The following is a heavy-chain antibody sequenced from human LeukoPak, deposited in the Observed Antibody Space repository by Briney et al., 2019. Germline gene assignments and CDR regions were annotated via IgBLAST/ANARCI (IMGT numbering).Heavy chain of an antibody. D-gene: IGHD6-19*01. Sequence: PSETLSLTCTVSGGSISSYYWSWIRQPPGKGLEWIGYIYYSGSTNYNPSLKSRVTISGDTSKNQFSLKLSSVTAADTAVYYCARGGIAVAHVDYWGQGTLVTVSS. CDR3: ARGGIAVAHVDY. V-gene: IGHV4-59*01. J-gene: IGHJ4*02. CDR2: IYYSGST. CDR1: GGSISSYY.